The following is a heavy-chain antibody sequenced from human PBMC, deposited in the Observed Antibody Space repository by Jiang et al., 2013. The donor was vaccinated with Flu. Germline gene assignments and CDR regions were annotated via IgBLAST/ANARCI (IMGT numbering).Heavy chain of an antibody. Sequence: GSGLVKPSETLSLTCTVSGGSISSSSYYWGWIRQPPGKGLEWIGSIYYSGSTYYNPSLKSRVTISVDTSKNQFSLKLSSVTAADTAVYYCAGGEIGTPVAARDAFDIWGQGTMVTVSS. V-gene: IGHV4-39*07. D-gene: IGHD3-10*01. CDR3: AGGEIGTPVAARDAFDI. J-gene: IGHJ3*02. CDR1: GGSISSSSYY. CDR2: IYYSGST.